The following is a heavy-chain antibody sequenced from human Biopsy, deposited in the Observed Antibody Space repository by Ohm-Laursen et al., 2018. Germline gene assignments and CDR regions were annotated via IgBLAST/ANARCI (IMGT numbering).Heavy chain of an antibody. CDR3: ARLYRLDDYWNDDPPDAFDV. CDR1: GGSMSGDY. D-gene: IGHD3-3*01. CDR2: ISDRGTT. Sequence: SDTLSLTCTVSGGSMSGDYWSWIRQSPRKGLEWIGHISDRGTTNSNPSLRGRITISVDTSKNQFSLKLNSVSAADTALFFCARLYRLDDYWNDDPPDAFDVWGPGTMATVSS. V-gene: IGHV4-59*07. J-gene: IGHJ3*01.